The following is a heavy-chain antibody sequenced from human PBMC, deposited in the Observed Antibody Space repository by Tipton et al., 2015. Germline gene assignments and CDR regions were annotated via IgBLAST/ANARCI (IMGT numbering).Heavy chain of an antibody. CDR3: ADLSSRSGLGVY. Sequence: GSLRLSCAASGFTVSSNYMSWVRQAPGKGLEWVSVIYSGGSTYYADSVKGRFTISRDNSKNTLYLQMTGLRVEDAAVYYCADLSSRSGLGVYWGQGTLVTVSS. V-gene: IGHV3-53*01. CDR1: GFTVSSNY. CDR2: IYSGGST. J-gene: IGHJ4*02. D-gene: IGHD3/OR15-3a*01.